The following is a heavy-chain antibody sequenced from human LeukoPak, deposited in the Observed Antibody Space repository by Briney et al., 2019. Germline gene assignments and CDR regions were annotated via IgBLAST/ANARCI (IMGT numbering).Heavy chain of an antibody. CDR1: GGSISTYY. CDR3: ARVGDWNDLVY. D-gene: IGHD1-1*01. Sequence: SETLSLTCTVSGGSISTYYWSWIRQPPWKGLEWIGYISYTVTSNYNPSLKSRVTISVDTSKNQFSLKLSSVTAADTAVYYCARVGDWNDLVYWGQGTLVTVSS. CDR2: ISYTVTS. V-gene: IGHV4-59*01. J-gene: IGHJ4*02.